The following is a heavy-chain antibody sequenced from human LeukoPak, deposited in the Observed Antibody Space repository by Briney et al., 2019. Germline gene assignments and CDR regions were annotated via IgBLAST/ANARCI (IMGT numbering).Heavy chain of an antibody. Sequence: SETLSLTCTVSGGSISSYYWSWIRQPPGKGLEWIGYIYYSGSTNYNPSLKSRVTISVDTSKNQFSLKLSSVTAADTAVYYCARHEGVVFDYWGQGTLVTVSS. D-gene: IGHD2-15*01. CDR2: IYYSGST. CDR1: GGSISSYY. CDR3: ARHEGVVFDY. J-gene: IGHJ4*02. V-gene: IGHV4-59*08.